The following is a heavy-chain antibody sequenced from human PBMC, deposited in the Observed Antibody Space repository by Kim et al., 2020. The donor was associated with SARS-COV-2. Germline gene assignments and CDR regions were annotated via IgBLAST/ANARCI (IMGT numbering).Heavy chain of an antibody. CDR1: GGTFSSYA. Sequence: SVKVSCKASGGTFSSYAISWVRQAPGQGLEWMGGIIPIFGTANYAQKFQGRVTITADESTSTAYMELSSLRSEDTAVYYCARQKYYYDSSGYYSPYYYYYGMDVWGQGTTVTVSS. CDR2: IIPIFGTA. V-gene: IGHV1-69*13. J-gene: IGHJ6*02. CDR3: ARQKYYYDSSGYYSPYYYYYGMDV. D-gene: IGHD3-22*01.